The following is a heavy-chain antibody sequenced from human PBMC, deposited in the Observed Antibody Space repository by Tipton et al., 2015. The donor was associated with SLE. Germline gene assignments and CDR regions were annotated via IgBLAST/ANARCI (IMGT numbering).Heavy chain of an antibody. CDR2: ITSGSSPI. CDR1: GFTFSSYS. V-gene: IGHV3-48*02. D-gene: IGHD1-26*01. J-gene: IGHJ4*02. CDR3: TRDPHSLDY. Sequence: SLRLSCAASGFTFSSYSMNWVRQTPGEGLEWVSYITSGSSPIYYADSVKGRFTISRDNAKSSLYLQMNSLREEDTAIYYCTRDPHSLDYWGQGTLVTVSS.